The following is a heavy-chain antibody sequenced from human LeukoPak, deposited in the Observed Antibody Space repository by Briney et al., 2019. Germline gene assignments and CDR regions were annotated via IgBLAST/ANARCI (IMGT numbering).Heavy chain of an antibody. V-gene: IGHV6-1*01. CDR1: GDSVSSNSAA. CDR2: KYYRSKWYN. J-gene: IGHJ4*02. CDR3: ARFRWYYFDY. D-gene: IGHD6-13*01. Sequence: SQTLSPTCAISGDSVSSNSAAWNWIRQSTSRGLEWLGGKYYRSKWYNDYAVSVKSRITINPDTSKNQSSLQLNSVTREDTAVYYCARFRWYYFDYWGQGTLVTVSS.